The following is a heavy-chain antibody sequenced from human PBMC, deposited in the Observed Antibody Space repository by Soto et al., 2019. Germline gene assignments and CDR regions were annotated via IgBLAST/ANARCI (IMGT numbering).Heavy chain of an antibody. CDR3: ERDNWNGAYYGLDV. CDR1: HFAFNIDA. V-gene: IGHV3-23*01. CDR2: MSGSGASI. Sequence: EAQLLESGGGLVQPGASLTLSCVASHFAFNIDAMTWVRQAPGKGLEWVASMSGSGASIYYADSVKGRFTITRDKSKKTLYLQKNSLRAEDTAVYWCERDNWNGAYYGLDVWGQGTTVTVS. D-gene: IGHD1-20*01. J-gene: IGHJ6*02.